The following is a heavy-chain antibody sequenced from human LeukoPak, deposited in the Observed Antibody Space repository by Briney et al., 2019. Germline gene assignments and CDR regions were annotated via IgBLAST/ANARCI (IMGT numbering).Heavy chain of an antibody. CDR3: ARGPPDSGSYFGLVAFDI. V-gene: IGHV4-39*07. Sequence: SETLSLTCTVSGGSISSYYWGWIRQPPGKGLEWIGTIYYSGRTYYKPSLKSRVTISIDTSKNQFSLKLSSVTAADTAVYYCARGPPDSGSYFGLVAFDIWGQGTMVTVSS. CDR2: IYYSGRT. CDR1: GGSISSYY. D-gene: IGHD1-26*01. J-gene: IGHJ3*02.